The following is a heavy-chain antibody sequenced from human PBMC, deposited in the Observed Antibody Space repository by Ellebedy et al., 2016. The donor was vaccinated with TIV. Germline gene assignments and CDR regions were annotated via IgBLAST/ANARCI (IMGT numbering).Heavy chain of an antibody. CDR2: IYPGDSETIT. CDR1: GYSFTTYW. Sequence: GESLKISCKGSGYSFTTYWIGWVRQLPGIGLQWMGIIYPGDSETITRYSTSFQGHVTISVYNSINTAYLQWSSLKASDTAMYYCARQGERPFDFWGQGTLVTVSP. D-gene: IGHD1-1*01. V-gene: IGHV5-51*01. J-gene: IGHJ4*02. CDR3: ARQGERPFDF.